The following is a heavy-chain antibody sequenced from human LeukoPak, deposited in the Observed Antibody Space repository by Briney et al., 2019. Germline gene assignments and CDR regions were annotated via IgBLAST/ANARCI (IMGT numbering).Heavy chain of an antibody. J-gene: IGHJ5*02. CDR2: INHSGST. Sequence: SETLSLTCTVSGGSFSAYYWSWIRQPPGKGLEWVAEINHSGSTNYSPSLKSRVTISVDTSKNQFSLKLSSVTAADTAVYYCARHGYGDDVGNWFDPWGQGTLVSVSS. CDR3: ARHGYGDDVGNWFDP. D-gene: IGHD2-2*03. CDR1: GGSFSAYY. V-gene: IGHV4-34*01.